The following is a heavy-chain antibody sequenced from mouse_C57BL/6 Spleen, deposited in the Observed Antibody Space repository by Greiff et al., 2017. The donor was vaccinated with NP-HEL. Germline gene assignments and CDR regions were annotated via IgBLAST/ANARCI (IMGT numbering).Heavy chain of an antibody. CDR3: ARSGYYDYDGYAMDY. D-gene: IGHD2-4*01. CDR1: GYAFSSSW. Sequence: VQLQQSGPELVKPGASVKISCKASGYAFSSSWMNWVKQRPGKGLEWIGRIYPGDGDTNYNGKFKGKATLTADKSSSTAYMQLSSLTSEDSAVYFCARSGYYDYDGYAMDYWGQGTSVTVSS. J-gene: IGHJ4*01. V-gene: IGHV1-82*01. CDR2: IYPGDGDT.